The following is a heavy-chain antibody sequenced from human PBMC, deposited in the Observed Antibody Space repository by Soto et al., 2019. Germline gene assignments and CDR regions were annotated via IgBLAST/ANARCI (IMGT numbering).Heavy chain of an antibody. CDR2: IYPGDSDT. Sequence: PGESLKISCKGSGYSFTSYWIGWERQMPGKGLEWMGIIYPGDSDTRYSPSFQGQVTISADKSISTPYLQGISLKGSDTAMYHCGRLRQDCSSTSCCTWYYYYYGMDVWGQGTTVTVSS. J-gene: IGHJ6*02. CDR3: GRLRQDCSSTSCCTWYYYYYGMDV. D-gene: IGHD2-2*02. V-gene: IGHV5-51*01. CDR1: GYSFTSYW.